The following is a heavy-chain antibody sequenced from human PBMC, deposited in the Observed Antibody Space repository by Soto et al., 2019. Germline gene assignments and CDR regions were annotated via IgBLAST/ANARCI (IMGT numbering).Heavy chain of an antibody. D-gene: IGHD5-18*01. V-gene: IGHV3-23*01. CDR3: ARWRMDTAMADYYYYGMDV. Sequence: EVQLLESGGGLVQPGGSLRLSCAASGFTFSSYAMSWVRQAPGKGLEWVSAISGSGGSTYYADSVKGRFTISRDNSKNTLYLQMNSLRAEDTAVYYCARWRMDTAMADYYYYGMDVWGQGTTVTVSS. J-gene: IGHJ6*02. CDR1: GFTFSSYA. CDR2: ISGSGGST.